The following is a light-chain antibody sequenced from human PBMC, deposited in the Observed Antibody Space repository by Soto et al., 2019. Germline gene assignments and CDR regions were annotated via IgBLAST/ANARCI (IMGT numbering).Light chain of an antibody. Sequence: AFTQCPYTLSLSPGERATLSCRASQSVRRYLAWYQQKPGQAPRLLIFAASNRATGIPDRFSGSGSGTDFTLTISRLEPEDFAMYFCQQYSSPPQTFGQGTKVDIK. CDR1: QSVRRY. CDR3: QQYSSPPQT. V-gene: IGKV3-20*01. CDR2: AAS. J-gene: IGKJ1*01.